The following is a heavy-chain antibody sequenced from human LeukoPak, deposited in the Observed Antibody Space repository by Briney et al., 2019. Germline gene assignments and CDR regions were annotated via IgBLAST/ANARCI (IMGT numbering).Heavy chain of an antibody. CDR2: IYSGGST. Sequence: GGSLRLSCAASGFTVSSNYMSWVRQAPGKGLEWVSVIYSGGSTYYADSVKGRFTISRDNSKNTLYLQMNSLRAEDTAVYYCTRAVVLWFGVVSASGGDAFDIWGQGTMVTVSS. CDR1: GFTVSSNY. V-gene: IGHV3-53*01. J-gene: IGHJ3*02. CDR3: TRAVVLWFGVVSASGGDAFDI. D-gene: IGHD3-10*01.